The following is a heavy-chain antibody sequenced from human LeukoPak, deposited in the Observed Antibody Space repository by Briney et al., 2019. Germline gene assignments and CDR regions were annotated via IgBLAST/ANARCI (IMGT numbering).Heavy chain of an antibody. Sequence: SETLSLTCAVSGYSISSGYYWGWIRQPPGKGLEWIGSIYHSGSTYYNPSLKSRVTISVDTSKNQFSLKLSSVTAADTAVYYCARSSGGNPGALDYWGQGTLVTVSS. CDR1: GYSISSGYY. V-gene: IGHV4-38-2*01. D-gene: IGHD4-23*01. CDR2: IYHSGST. CDR3: ARSSGGNPGALDY. J-gene: IGHJ4*02.